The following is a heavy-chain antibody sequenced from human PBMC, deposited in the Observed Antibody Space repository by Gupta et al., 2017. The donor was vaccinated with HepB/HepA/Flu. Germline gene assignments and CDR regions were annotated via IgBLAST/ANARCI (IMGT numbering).Heavy chain of an antibody. J-gene: IGHJ4*02. CDR1: GDSMNNYH. V-gene: IGHV4-59*01. CDR3: ARAGYYDYAVGDFDY. D-gene: IGHD3-3*01. CDR2: VYYSDTI. Sequence: QVKLQESGPGLVKPSETLSLTCTVSGDSMNNYHWTWIRQTPERRLEWIGYVYYSDTIDYNYNPSLKSRVAISVDASNNQFSLRLTSLTAADTARYYCARAGYYDYAVGDFDYWSQGLLVTVSS.